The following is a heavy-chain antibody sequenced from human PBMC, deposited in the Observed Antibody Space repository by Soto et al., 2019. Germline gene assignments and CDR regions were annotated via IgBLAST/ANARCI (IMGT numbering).Heavy chain of an antibody. V-gene: IGHV1-3*01. J-gene: IGHJ3*02. D-gene: IGHD4-17*01. CDR2: INPDNGES. Sequence: ASVKGSCDASGYTFRSYAMHCVRQAPGQRPEWLGWINPDNGESKTSQKLQGRVTISTDTSATTVYMELSSMTSEDTAVYYCARDGWVTMCHFHIWRQRTMVPVS. CDR1: GYTFRSYA. CDR3: ARDGWVTMCHFHI.